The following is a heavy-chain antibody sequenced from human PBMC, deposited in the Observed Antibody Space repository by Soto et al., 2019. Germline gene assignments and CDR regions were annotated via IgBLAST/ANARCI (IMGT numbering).Heavy chain of an antibody. D-gene: IGHD5-18*01. Sequence: PGGSLRLSCAASGFTFSSYSMNWVRQAPGKGLEWVSSTSSSSSYIYYADSVRGRFTVSRDNAKNSLYLQMNSLRAEDTAVYYCASGYSYGYAYYYGMDVWGQGTTVTVSS. CDR2: TSSSSSYI. CDR1: GFTFSSYS. CDR3: ASGYSYGYAYYYGMDV. V-gene: IGHV3-21*01. J-gene: IGHJ6*02.